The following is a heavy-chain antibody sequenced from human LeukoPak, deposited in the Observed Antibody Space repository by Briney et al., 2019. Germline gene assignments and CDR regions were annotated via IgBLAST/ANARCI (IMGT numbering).Heavy chain of an antibody. D-gene: IGHD4-17*01. CDR1: GYSISSGYY. CDR3: ARRRSTATGPGFDY. CDR2: IYHSGST. V-gene: IGHV4-38-2*01. J-gene: IGHJ4*02. Sequence: SETLSLTCAVSGYSISSGYYWGWIRQPPVKGLEWIGSIYHSGSTYYNPSLKSRVTISVDTSKNQFSLKLSSVTAADTAVYYCARRRSTATGPGFDYWGQGTLVTVSS.